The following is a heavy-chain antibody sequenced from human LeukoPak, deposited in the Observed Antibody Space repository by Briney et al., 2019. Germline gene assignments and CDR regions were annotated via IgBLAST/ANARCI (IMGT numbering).Heavy chain of an antibody. CDR1: GFTFDDYG. CDR3: ARDRGNYGDYGDYYYGMDV. Sequence: GGSLRLSCAASGFTFDDYGMSWVRQAPGKGLEWVSGINWNGGSTGYADSVKGRFTISRDNAKNSLYLQMNSLRAEDTALYHCARDRGNYGDYGDYYYGMDVWGQGTTVTVSS. V-gene: IGHV3-20*01. J-gene: IGHJ6*02. CDR2: INWNGGST. D-gene: IGHD4-17*01.